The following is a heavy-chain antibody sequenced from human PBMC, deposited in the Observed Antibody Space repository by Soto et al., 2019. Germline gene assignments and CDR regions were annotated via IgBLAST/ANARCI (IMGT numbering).Heavy chain of an antibody. CDR3: ARGKSSGPLYYFDT. CDR1: NGSFSDYF. CDR2: IKESGFA. Sequence: QVHLQQWGAGLLKPSETLSLTCGVYNGSFSDYFWNWIRQPPGKGLEWIGEIKESGFATYNPSLTRRVTMSVDTANNQFSLKVTSVTAADTAVYYCARGKSSGPLYYFDTWGQGTLVTVSS. V-gene: IGHV4-34*01. D-gene: IGHD6-19*01. J-gene: IGHJ4*02.